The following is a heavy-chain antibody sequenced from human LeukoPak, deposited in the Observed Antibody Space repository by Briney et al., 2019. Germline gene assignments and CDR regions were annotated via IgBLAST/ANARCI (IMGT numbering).Heavy chain of an antibody. CDR3: ARHPHYHFWSGSSDY. Sequence: SETLSLTCTVSGGSISSGDHYWSWIRQPPGKGLEWIGYIYYSGSTYYNPSLKSRVTISVDTSKNQFSLKLSSVTAADTAVYYCARHPHYHFWSGSSDYWGQGTLVTVSS. D-gene: IGHD3-3*01. CDR1: GGSISSGDHY. V-gene: IGHV4-30-4*08. CDR2: IYYSGST. J-gene: IGHJ4*02.